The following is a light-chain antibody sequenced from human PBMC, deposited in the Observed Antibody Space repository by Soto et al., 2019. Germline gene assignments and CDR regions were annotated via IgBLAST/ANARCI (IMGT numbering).Light chain of an antibody. CDR1: SSDVGAYNY. Sequence: QSVLTQPASVSGSPGQSITISCTGTSSDVGAYNYVSWYQQYPGKAPKLMIYDVTNRPSGVSNRFSGSKSGNTASLTISGLQAEDEADYYCSSYTSSSTYVFGTGTKVTVL. CDR2: DVT. J-gene: IGLJ1*01. V-gene: IGLV2-14*01. CDR3: SSYTSSSTYV.